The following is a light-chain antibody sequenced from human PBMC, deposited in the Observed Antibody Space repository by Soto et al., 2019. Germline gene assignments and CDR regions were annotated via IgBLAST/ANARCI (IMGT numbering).Light chain of an antibody. V-gene: IGKV1-27*01. Sequence: DIQMTQSPSSLSASVGDRVTITCRASQGINHYLAWFQQKPGNVPKLLIYATSTLQSGVPSRFSGSGFGTEFTLTISSLQSEDFAVYYCQQYNNWPPITFGQGTRLEIK. CDR2: ATS. CDR1: QGINHY. CDR3: QQYNNWPPIT. J-gene: IGKJ5*01.